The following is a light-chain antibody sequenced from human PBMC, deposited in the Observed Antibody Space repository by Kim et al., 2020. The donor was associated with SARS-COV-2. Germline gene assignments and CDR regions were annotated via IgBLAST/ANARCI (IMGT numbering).Light chain of an antibody. CDR1: SSDIGDYNY. Sequence: QSALTQAASVSGSPGQSITISCTGTSSDIGDYNYVSWYQQCPGTAPKLLIYDVNKRPSGVSIRFSGSKSGNTASLTISRLRAEDEADYYCSSYTSSTTGVFGGGTQLTVL. CDR2: DVN. J-gene: IGLJ3*02. CDR3: SSYTSSTTGV. V-gene: IGLV2-14*03.